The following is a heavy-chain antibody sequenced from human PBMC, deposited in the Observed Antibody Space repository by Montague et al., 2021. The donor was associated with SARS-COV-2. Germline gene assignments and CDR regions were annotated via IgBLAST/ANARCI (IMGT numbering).Heavy chain of an antibody. Sequence: SETLSLTCTVSGGSIISPMYYWGWIRQSPGKQLEWIGSISHSGTTYYNPSLKSRVTISVGTSKNQFHLALTSATAADTAVYYCARRSSGGARYDFWGQGTLVAVS. CDR3: ARRSSGGARYDF. J-gene: IGHJ4*02. CDR2: ISHSGTT. V-gene: IGHV4-39*01. CDR1: GGSIISPMYY. D-gene: IGHD2-15*01.